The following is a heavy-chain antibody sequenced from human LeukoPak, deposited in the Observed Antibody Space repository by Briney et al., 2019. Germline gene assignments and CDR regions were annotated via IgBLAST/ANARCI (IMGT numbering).Heavy chain of an antibody. CDR3: AKDSGADGSDAFDI. V-gene: IGHV3-30-3*01. Sequence: PGGSLRLSCAASGFTFSSYAMHWVRQAPGKGLEWVAVISYDGSNKYYADSVKGRFTISRDNSKNTLYLQMNSLRAEDTAVYYCAKDSGADGSDAFDIWGQGTMVTVSS. CDR2: ISYDGSNK. CDR1: GFTFSSYA. J-gene: IGHJ3*02. D-gene: IGHD1-26*01.